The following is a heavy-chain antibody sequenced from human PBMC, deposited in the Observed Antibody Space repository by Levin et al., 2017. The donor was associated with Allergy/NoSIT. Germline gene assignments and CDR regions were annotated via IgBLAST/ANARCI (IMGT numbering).Heavy chain of an antibody. CDR3: ARAGGYCSGGSCYSFWYFDS. CDR2: IGTAGDT. CDR1: GFTFSSYD. J-gene: IGHJ2*01. Sequence: GGSLRLSCAASGFTFSSYDMHWVRQATGKGLEWVSAIGTAGDTYYPGSVKGRFTISRENAKNSLYLQMNSLRAGDTAVYYCARAGGYCSGGSCYSFWYFDSGGRGTLVTVSS. D-gene: IGHD2-15*01. V-gene: IGHV3-13*01.